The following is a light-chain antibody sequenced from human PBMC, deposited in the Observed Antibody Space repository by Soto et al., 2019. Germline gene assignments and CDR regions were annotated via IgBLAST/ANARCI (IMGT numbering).Light chain of an antibody. Sequence: EMVMTQSPATLSVSPGERATLSCRASHSVSSNLAWYQQKPVQAPRLLIYGASTRATGIPARFSGSGSGTEFTLTISSLQSEDFAVYYCQQYNNWPITFGQGTKVDIK. CDR2: GAS. CDR3: QQYNNWPIT. J-gene: IGKJ1*01. CDR1: HSVSSN. V-gene: IGKV3-15*01.